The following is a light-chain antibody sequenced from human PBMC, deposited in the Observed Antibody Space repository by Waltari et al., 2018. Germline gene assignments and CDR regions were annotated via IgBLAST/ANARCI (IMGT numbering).Light chain of an antibody. V-gene: IGLV2-14*03. CDR1: SSDVGGYNY. J-gene: IGLJ3*02. Sequence: QSALTQPASVSGSPGQSITISCTGSSSDVGGYNYVPWYQKYPGKAPKLMVYDISKRPSGVSNRFSGSKSGNTASLTISGLQAEDEADYYCSSYTSSSTWVIGGGTKLTVL. CDR2: DIS. CDR3: SSYTSSSTWV.